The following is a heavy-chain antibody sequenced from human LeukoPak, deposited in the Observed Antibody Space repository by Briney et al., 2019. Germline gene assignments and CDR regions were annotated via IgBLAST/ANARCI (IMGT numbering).Heavy chain of an antibody. CDR3: ARMMYNSGWYGGDY. Sequence: ASVKVSCKASGGTFSSYAISWVRQAPGQGLEWMGWINPNTGSTNYAQRFHGRVTMTRDTSISTAYMDLSSLRSDDTAVYFCARMMYNSGWYGGDYWGQGTLVTVSS. D-gene: IGHD6-19*01. V-gene: IGHV1-2*02. CDR2: INPNTGST. J-gene: IGHJ4*02. CDR1: GGTFSSYA.